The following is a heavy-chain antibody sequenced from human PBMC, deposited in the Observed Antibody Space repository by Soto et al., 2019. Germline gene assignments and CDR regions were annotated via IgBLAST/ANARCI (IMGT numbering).Heavy chain of an antibody. CDR3: VRDSHGDY. Sequence: EVQLVESGGGLVQPGGSLRLSCAGSGFTFSTYWMHWVRQAPGKGLEWVSRIDHDGPTDYADSVRGRFTISRDNAENTLYLQMNSLSPEDTAVYYCVRDSHGDYWGPGTLVTVSS. CDR2: IDHDGPT. J-gene: IGHJ4*02. CDR1: GFTFSTYW. V-gene: IGHV3-74*01.